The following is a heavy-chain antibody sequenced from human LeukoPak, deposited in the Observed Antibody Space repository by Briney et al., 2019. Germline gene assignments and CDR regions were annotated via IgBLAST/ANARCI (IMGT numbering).Heavy chain of an antibody. D-gene: IGHD2-15*01. Sequence: ASVKVSCKASGGTFSSCAISWVRQAPGQGLEWMGWISAYNGNTNYAQKLQGRVTMTTDTSTSTAYMELRSLRSDDTAVYYCARVPCSGGSCYFRREYWGQGTLVTVSS. CDR2: ISAYNGNT. J-gene: IGHJ4*02. CDR3: ARVPCSGGSCYFRREY. V-gene: IGHV1-18*01. CDR1: GGTFSSCA.